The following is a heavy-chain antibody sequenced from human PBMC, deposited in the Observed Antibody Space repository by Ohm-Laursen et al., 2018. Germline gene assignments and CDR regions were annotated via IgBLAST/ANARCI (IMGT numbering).Heavy chain of an antibody. V-gene: IGHV3-30*03. CDR3: ASRRIVTMDRGAFNV. J-gene: IGHJ3*01. Sequence: SLRLSCAASGFTFSSYGMHWVRQAPGKGLEWVALISYDGTNKYYADSVKGRFTISKDKSKNMLYLQMNSLRAEDTAVYHCASRRIVTMDRGAFNVWGQGTMVTVSS. CDR2: ISYDGTNK. CDR1: GFTFSSYG. D-gene: IGHD4-11*01.